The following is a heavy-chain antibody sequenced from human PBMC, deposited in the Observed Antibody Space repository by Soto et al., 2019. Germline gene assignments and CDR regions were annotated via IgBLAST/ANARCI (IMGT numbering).Heavy chain of an antibody. J-gene: IGHJ6*01. Sequence: GASVKVSCKASGYTFTSYGISWVRQAPGQGLEWMGWISAYNGNTNYAQKLQGRVTMTTDTSTSTAYMELRSLRSDDTAVYYCARPSIAAAAETYYYYGLDVWGQGTTVTVSS. CDR1: GYTFTSYG. D-gene: IGHD6-13*01. V-gene: IGHV1-18*01. CDR3: ARPSIAAAAETYYYYGLDV. CDR2: ISAYNGNT.